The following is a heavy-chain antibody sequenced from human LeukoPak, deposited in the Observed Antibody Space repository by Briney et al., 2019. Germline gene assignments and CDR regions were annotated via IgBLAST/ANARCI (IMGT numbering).Heavy chain of an antibody. CDR1: GFIFSYYG. D-gene: IGHD3-16*02. CDR3: ARDFFAFGGVIALLDY. J-gene: IGHJ4*02. V-gene: IGHV3-7*01. Sequence: GGSLRLSCATSGFIFSYYGMHWVRQAPGKGLEWVANIKLDGSEKYYVDSVKGRFTISRDNAKKSLYLQMNSLRDEDTAVYYCARDFFAFGGVIALLDYWGQGTLVTVSS. CDR2: IKLDGSEK.